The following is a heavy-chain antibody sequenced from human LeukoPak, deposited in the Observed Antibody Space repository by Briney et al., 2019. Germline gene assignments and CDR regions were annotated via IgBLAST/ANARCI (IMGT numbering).Heavy chain of an antibody. CDR1: GFPFSSYP. D-gene: IGHD3-22*01. CDR2: INGSGGSK. CDR3: AKDNAYYYDSSGYYYY. J-gene: IGHJ4*02. V-gene: IGHV3-23*01. Sequence: PGGSLKLSFAASGFPFSSYPISWGRPAPGKGLGGVSVINGSGGSKYYPDSVKGRFTISRDNSKNTLYLQMNSLRAEGTAVYYCAKDNAYYYDSSGYYYYWGQGTLVTVSS.